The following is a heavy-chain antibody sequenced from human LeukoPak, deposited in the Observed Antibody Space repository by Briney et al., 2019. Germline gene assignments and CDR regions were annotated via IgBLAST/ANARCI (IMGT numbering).Heavy chain of an antibody. D-gene: IGHD3-22*01. CDR3: AGTNYYDSSGYYSSFDY. CDR1: GFTFSSYW. J-gene: IGHJ4*02. V-gene: IGHV3-48*01. CDR2: ISSSSSTI. Sequence: GGSLRLSCAASGFTFSSYWMHWLRQAPGKGLEWVSYISSSSSTIYYADSVKGRFTISRDNAKNSLYLQMNSLRAEDTAVYYCAGTNYYDSSGYYSSFDYWGQGTLVTVSS.